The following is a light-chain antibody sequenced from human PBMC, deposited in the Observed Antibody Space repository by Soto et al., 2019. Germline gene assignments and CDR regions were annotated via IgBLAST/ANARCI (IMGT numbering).Light chain of an antibody. V-gene: IGLV2-8*01. CDR3: SSYEGSSLYV. CDR1: SSDVGGYNY. CDR2: EVS. Sequence: QSALTQPPSASGSPGQSVTISCTGTSSDVGGYNYVSWYQQHPGKAPKLMIYEVSKRPSGLPDRFSGSKSGTPASLTVSGLQAEDEADYYCSSYEGSSLYVFGTGTKATVL. J-gene: IGLJ1*01.